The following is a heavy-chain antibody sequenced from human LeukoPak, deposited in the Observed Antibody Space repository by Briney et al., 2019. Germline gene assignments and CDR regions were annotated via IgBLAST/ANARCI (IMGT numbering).Heavy chain of an antibody. Sequence: SETLSLTCTVSGGSISSSNYYWGWLRQPPGKGLEWIGSIYYSGSTYYNPSLKSRVTISVDTSKNRFSLKLSSVTAADTAVYYCAREAESAFDIWGQGTMVTVSS. CDR2: IYYSGST. CDR3: AREAESAFDI. J-gene: IGHJ3*02. V-gene: IGHV4-39*02. CDR1: GGSISSSNYY.